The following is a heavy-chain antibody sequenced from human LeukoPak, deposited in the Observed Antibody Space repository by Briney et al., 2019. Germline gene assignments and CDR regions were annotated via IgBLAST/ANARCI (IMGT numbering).Heavy chain of an antibody. J-gene: IGHJ4*02. D-gene: IGHD1-26*01. CDR2: INHSGST. Sequence: SETLSLTCAVYGGSFSGYYWSWIRQPPGKGLEWIGEINHSGSTNYNPSLKSRVTISVDTSKNQFSLKPSSVTAADTAVYYCASGSYNYFDYWGQGTLVTVSS. CDR3: ASGSYNYFDY. CDR1: GGSFSGYY. V-gene: IGHV4-34*01.